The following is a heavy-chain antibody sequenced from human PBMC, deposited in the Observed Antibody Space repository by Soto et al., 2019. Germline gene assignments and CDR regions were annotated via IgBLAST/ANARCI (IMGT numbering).Heavy chain of an antibody. CDR1: GFTFSSYW. CDR2: IKQDGSEK. CDR3: ARVRTTGAYYYGMDV. D-gene: IGHD1-7*01. Sequence: VGSLRLSCAASGFTFSSYWMSWVRQAPGKGLEWVANIKQDGSEKYYVDSVKGRFTISRDNAKNSLYLQMNSLRAEDTAVYYCARVRTTGAYYYGMDVWGQGTTVTVSS. J-gene: IGHJ6*02. V-gene: IGHV3-7*01.